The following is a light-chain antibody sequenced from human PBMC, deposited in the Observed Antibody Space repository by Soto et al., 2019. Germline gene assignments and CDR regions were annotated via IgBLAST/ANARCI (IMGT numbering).Light chain of an antibody. Sequence: DIQMTQSPFSLSASLGDRVTITCRASQSISDYLNWYQQKPGKGPKLLIFAASSLQVGVPSRFSGSGSGTDFTLTISSLQPEDFATYFCQQSHSAPFTFGGGTKVEIK. J-gene: IGKJ4*01. V-gene: IGKV1-39*01. CDR1: QSISDY. CDR3: QQSHSAPFT. CDR2: AAS.